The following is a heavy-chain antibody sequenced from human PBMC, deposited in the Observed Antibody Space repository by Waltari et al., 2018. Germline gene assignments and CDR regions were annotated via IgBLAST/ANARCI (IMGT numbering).Heavy chain of an antibody. D-gene: IGHD3-22*01. CDR3: ARDEYYDSGGDYFSAFDI. Sequence: QVQLVQSGAEVKKPGASVKVSCKASGYTFASYGVSWVRQAPGQGLEWMGWISSYNGNTNYAQKFQGRVTMTTDTSTSTAYMDLRSLRSDDTAVYYCARDEYYDSGGDYFSAFDIWGQGTRVTVSS. CDR2: ISSYNGNT. V-gene: IGHV1-18*01. CDR1: GYTFASYG. J-gene: IGHJ3*02.